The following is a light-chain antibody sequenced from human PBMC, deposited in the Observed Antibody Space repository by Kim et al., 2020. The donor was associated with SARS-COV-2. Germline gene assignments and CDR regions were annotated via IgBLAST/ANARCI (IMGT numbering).Light chain of an antibody. CDR2: GNS. J-gene: IGLJ1*01. V-gene: IGLV1-40*03. CDR1: YSNIGAGYD. Sequence: RVTISCTGSYSNIGAGYDVQWYQQLPGTAPKLLIYGNSNRPSGIPDRFSGSESGASASLTITGLQAEDEADYYCQSYDSSLTGLYVFGTGTKVTVL. CDR3: QSYDSSLTGLYV.